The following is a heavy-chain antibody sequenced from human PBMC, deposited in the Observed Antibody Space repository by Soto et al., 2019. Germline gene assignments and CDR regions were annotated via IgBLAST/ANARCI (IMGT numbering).Heavy chain of an antibody. Sequence: GASVKVSCEACGYTFASYCISWVRQAPGQGLEWMGWISAYNGNTNYAQKLQGRVTMTTDTSTSTAYMELRSLRSDDTAVYYCARVFSRGPFGYWGQGTLVTVS. J-gene: IGHJ4*02. CDR3: ARVFSRGPFGY. CDR2: ISAYNGNT. CDR1: GYTFASYC. V-gene: IGHV1-18*01.